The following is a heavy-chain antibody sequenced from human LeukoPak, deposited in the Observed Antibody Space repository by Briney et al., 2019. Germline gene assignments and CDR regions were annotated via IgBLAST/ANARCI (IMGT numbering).Heavy chain of an antibody. CDR3: ARVGDCTNGVCYNNWFDP. CDR2: ISAYNGNT. Sequence: GASVKVSCKASGYTFTSYGISWVRQAPGQGLEWMGWISAYNGNTNYAQKLQGRVTMTRDTSISTAYMELSRLRSDDTAVYYCARVGDCTNGVCYNNWFDPWGQGTLVTVSS. V-gene: IGHV1-18*01. CDR1: GYTFTSYG. J-gene: IGHJ5*02. D-gene: IGHD2-8*01.